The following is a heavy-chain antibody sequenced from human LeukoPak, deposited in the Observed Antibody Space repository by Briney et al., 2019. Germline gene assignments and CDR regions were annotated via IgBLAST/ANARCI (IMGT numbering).Heavy chain of an antibody. V-gene: IGHV3-23*01. D-gene: IGHD2-2*01. CDR2: ISGSDGST. J-gene: IGHJ5*01. CDR3: AKDRHAPGRYCSSTSCFPFDS. CDR1: GFIFSDYG. Sequence: GGTLRLSCAASGFIFSDYGMSWVRQAPGKGLEWVSGISGSDGSTYYADSVKGRFTISRDNTKNTLYLQMNSLRAEDTAVYYCAKDRHAPGRYCSSTSCFPFDSWGQGTLVTVSS.